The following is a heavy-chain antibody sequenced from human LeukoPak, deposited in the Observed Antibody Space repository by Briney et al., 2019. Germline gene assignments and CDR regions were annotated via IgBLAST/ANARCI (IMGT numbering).Heavy chain of an antibody. CDR2: IKPDGSEK. V-gene: IGHV3-7*04. Sequence: PGGSLRLSCAAFGFTFSYYWMSWVRQAPGKGLEWVANIKPDGSEKYFVDSVKGRFTISRDNAMNSLYLQMNSLRAEDTAVYYCARWGGGFDYWGQGTLVIVSS. J-gene: IGHJ4*02. D-gene: IGHD3-16*01. CDR1: GFTFSYYW. CDR3: ARWGGGFDY.